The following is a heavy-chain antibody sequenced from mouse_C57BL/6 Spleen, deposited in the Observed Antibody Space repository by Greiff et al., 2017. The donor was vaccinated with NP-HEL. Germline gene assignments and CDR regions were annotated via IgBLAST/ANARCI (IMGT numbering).Heavy chain of an antibody. D-gene: IGHD2-3*01. Sequence: QVQLQQPGAELVRPGSSVKLSCKASGYTFTSYWMDWVKQRPGQGLEWIGNIYPSDSETHYNQKFKDKATLTVDKSSSTAYMQLSSLTSEDSAVYYCARDGYYPLYAMDYWGQGTSVTVSS. CDR3: ARDGYYPLYAMDY. J-gene: IGHJ4*01. CDR1: GYTFTSYW. V-gene: IGHV1-61*01. CDR2: IYPSDSET.